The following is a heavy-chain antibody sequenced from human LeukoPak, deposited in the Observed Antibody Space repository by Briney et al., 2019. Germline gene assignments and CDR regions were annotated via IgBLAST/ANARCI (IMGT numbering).Heavy chain of an antibody. D-gene: IGHD5-18*01. CDR3: AKGSGYSYGDFDY. Sequence: GGSLRLSCAASGFTFSSYAMSWVRQAPGKGLEWVSAISGGGGSTYYADSVKGRFTISRDNSKNTLYLQMNCLRAEDTAVYYCAKGSGYSYGDFDYWGQGTLVTVSS. V-gene: IGHV3-23*01. CDR1: GFTFSSYA. J-gene: IGHJ4*02. CDR2: ISGGGGST.